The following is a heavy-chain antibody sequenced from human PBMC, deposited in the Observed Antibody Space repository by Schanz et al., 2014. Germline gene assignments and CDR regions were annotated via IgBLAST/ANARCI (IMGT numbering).Heavy chain of an antibody. Sequence: EVHLLESGGGLVEPGGSLQLSCATSGFSLDIFAVSWVRQAPGKGLEWVSSFNDGGVNKYYADSVKGRFTISSDNSKSTLYLQMSSLRAEDTAVYSCTKSQGSSFDSWGQGTLVSVSS. CDR1: GFSLDIFA. CDR2: FNDGGVNK. V-gene: IGHV3-23*01. J-gene: IGHJ4*02. CDR3: TKSQGSSFDS. D-gene: IGHD6-13*01.